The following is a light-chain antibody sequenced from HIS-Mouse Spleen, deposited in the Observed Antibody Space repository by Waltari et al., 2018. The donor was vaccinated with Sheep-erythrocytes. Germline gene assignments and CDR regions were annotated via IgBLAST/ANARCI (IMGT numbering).Light chain of an antibody. Sequence: QSALTQPASVSGSPGQSITIPCTGTSSDVGSYNLVSWYQHHPGKAPKLMIYECSKRPSGVSNRFSGSKSGNTASLTISGLQAEDEADYYCCSYAGSSTPWVFGGGTKLTVL. J-gene: IGLJ3*02. CDR1: SSDVGSYNL. CDR2: ECS. CDR3: CSYAGSSTPWV. V-gene: IGLV2-23*01.